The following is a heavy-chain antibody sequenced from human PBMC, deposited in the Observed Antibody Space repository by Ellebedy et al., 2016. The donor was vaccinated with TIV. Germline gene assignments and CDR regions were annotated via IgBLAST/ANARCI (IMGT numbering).Heavy chain of an antibody. V-gene: IGHV1-18*01. CDR3: AMSYCGGDCYWYYYYYMDV. D-gene: IGHD2-21*01. Sequence: ASVKVSXKASGYTFTSYGISWVRQAPGQGLEWMGWISAYNGNTNYAQKLQGRVTMTTDTSTSTAYMELRSLRSDDTAVYYCAMSYCGGDCYWYYYYYMDVWGKGTTVTVSS. CDR1: GYTFTSYG. CDR2: ISAYNGNT. J-gene: IGHJ6*03.